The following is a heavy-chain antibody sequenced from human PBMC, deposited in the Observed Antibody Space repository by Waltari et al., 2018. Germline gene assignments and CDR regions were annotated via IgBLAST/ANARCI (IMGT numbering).Heavy chain of an antibody. D-gene: IGHD6-19*01. V-gene: IGHV1-69-2*01. CDR3: ATYIAVAATTFDY. J-gene: IGHJ4*02. CDR2: VDPEAGET. CDR1: GYTFTDYY. Sequence: EVQLVQSGAEVKKPGATVKISCKVSGYTFTDYYMHWVQQATGKGLECMVLVDPEAGETIYAEKFQGRVNITADTSTDTAYMELCSLRSEETAVYYCATYIAVAATTFDYWGQGTLVTVSS.